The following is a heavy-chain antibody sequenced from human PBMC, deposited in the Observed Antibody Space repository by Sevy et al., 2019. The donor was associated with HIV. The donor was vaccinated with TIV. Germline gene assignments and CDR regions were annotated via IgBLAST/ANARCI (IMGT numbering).Heavy chain of an antibody. V-gene: IGHV3-23*01. Sequence: GGSLRLSCAASGFTFSSYAMSWVRQAPGKGLEWVSAISGSGGSTYYADSVKGRFTISRDNSKNTLYLQMNSLRAEDTAVDYCAKVSSLSSSWPGAFDIWGQGTMVTVSS. D-gene: IGHD6-13*01. CDR1: GFTFSSYA. J-gene: IGHJ3*02. CDR3: AKVSSLSSSWPGAFDI. CDR2: ISGSGGST.